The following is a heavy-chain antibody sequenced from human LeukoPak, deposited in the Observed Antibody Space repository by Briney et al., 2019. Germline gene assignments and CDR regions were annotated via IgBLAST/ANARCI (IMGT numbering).Heavy chain of an antibody. V-gene: IGHV4-34*01. CDR1: GGSFSGYY. CDR3: ARGRGIAAAGTKGFDY. D-gene: IGHD6-13*01. CDR2: INHSGST. J-gene: IGHJ4*02. Sequence: PSETLSLTCAVYGGSFSGYYWSWIRQPPGKGLEWIGEINHSGSTNYNPSLKSRVTISVDTSKNQLSLKLSSVTAADTAVYYCARGRGIAAAGTKGFDYWGQGTLVTVSS.